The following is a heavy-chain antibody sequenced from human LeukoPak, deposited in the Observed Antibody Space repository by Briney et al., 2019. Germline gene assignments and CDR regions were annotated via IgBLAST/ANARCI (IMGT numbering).Heavy chain of an antibody. J-gene: IGHJ6*02. D-gene: IGHD6-13*01. CDR1: GGSFSGYY. CDR3: ARVGIAAAGTRSYYGMDV. V-gene: IGHV4-34*01. Sequence: SETRSLTCAVYGGSFSGYYWSWIRQPPGKGLEWIVEINHRGSTNYNPSLNSRVTISVDTSKNQFSLTLSSVTAADTAVYYCARVGIAAAGTRSYYGMDVWGQGTTVTVSS. CDR2: INHRGST.